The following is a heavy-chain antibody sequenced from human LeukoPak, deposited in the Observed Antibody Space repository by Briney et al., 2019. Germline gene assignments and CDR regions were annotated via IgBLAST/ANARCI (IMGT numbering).Heavy chain of an antibody. CDR3: ARDSGSYKPIDY. V-gene: IGHV4-34*01. Sequence: PSETLSLTCAVYGGSFSGYYWSWIRQPPGKRLEWIGEINHSGSTNYNPSLKSRVTISVDTSKNQFSLKLSSVTAADTAVYYCARDSGSYKPIDYWGQGTLVTVSS. D-gene: IGHD1-26*01. CDR2: INHSGST. CDR1: GGSFSGYY. J-gene: IGHJ4*02.